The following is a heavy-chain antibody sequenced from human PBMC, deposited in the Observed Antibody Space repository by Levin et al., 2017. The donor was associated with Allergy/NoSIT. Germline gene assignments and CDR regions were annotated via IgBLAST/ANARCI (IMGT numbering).Heavy chain of an antibody. CDR2: IRSKAYGGTT. CDR3: TRDLSIAVAADY. V-gene: IGHV3-49*04. J-gene: IGHJ4*02. D-gene: IGHD6-19*01. CDR1: GFTFGDYA. Sequence: GESLKISCTASGFTFGDYAMSWVRQAPGKGLEWVGFIRSKAYGGTTEYAASVKGRFTISRDDSKSIAYLQMNSLKTEDTAVYYCTRDLSIAVAADYWGQGTLVTVSS.